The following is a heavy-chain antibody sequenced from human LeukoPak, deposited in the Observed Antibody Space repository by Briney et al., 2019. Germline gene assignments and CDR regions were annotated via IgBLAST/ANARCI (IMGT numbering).Heavy chain of an antibody. CDR1: GYTFTSYG. V-gene: IGHV1-18*01. D-gene: IGHD3-10*01. Sequence: GASVKVSCKASGYTFTSYGISWVRQAPGQGLEWMGWISAYNGNTNYAQKLQGRVTMTTDTSTSTAYMELRSLRSDDTAVYYCARNPQWFGEFSMDVWGQGTTVTVSS. CDR2: ISAYNGNT. J-gene: IGHJ6*02. CDR3: ARNPQWFGEFSMDV.